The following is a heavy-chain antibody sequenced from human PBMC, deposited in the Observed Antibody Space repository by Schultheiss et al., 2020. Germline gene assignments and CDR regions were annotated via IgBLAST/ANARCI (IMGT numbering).Heavy chain of an antibody. Sequence: GGSLRLSCAASGFTFSDYFMSWIRQSPEKGLEWLATIIASGEKIHYADAVKGRFTISRDNSKNTLYLQMNSLRAEDTAVYYCARPSSSSSPDYWGQGTLVTVSS. CDR1: GFTFSDYF. V-gene: IGHV3-11*04. D-gene: IGHD6-6*01. CDR3: ARPSSSSSPDY. CDR2: IIASGEKI. J-gene: IGHJ4*02.